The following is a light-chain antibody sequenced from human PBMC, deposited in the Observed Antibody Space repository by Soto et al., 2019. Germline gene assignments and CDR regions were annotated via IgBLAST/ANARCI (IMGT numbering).Light chain of an antibody. CDR2: SNA. CDR3: AAWDDSLKAML. Sequence: QAVVTQPPSASGTPGQTVTISCSGSGSNIGENAVNWYQHLPGTAPQLLIYSNALRPSGVPHRFSGSKSGTAGSLAISGLQSEDEAHYYCAAWDDSLKAMLCGGGTKLTVL. CDR1: GSNIGENA. V-gene: IGLV1-44*01. J-gene: IGLJ3*02.